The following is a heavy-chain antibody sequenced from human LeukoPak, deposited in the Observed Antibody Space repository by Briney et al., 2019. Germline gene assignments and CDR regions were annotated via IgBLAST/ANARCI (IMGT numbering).Heavy chain of an antibody. Sequence: SETLSLTCTVSGDSISSGDYYWSWVRQPAGKGLEWIGRISSSGSTNYNPSLKSRVTISVDTSKNQFSLKLSSVTAADTAVYYCARHESGYYYGFDYWGQGTLVTVSS. D-gene: IGHD3-22*01. CDR1: GDSISSGDYY. CDR2: ISSSGST. V-gene: IGHV4-61*02. CDR3: ARHESGYYYGFDY. J-gene: IGHJ4*02.